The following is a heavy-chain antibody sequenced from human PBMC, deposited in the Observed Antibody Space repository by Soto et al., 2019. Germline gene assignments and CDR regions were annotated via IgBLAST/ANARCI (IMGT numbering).Heavy chain of an antibody. V-gene: IGHV3-30-3*01. CDR2: ISYDGSNK. J-gene: IGHJ4*02. CDR1: GFTFSSYA. CDR3: ARDHHDSSGSPHN. D-gene: IGHD3-22*01. Sequence: VQLVESGGGVVQPGRSLRLSCAASGFTFSSYAMHWVRQAPGKGLEWVAVISYDGSNKYYADSVKGRFTISRDNSKNTLYLQMNSLRAEDTAVYYCARDHHDSSGSPHNWGQGTLVTVSS.